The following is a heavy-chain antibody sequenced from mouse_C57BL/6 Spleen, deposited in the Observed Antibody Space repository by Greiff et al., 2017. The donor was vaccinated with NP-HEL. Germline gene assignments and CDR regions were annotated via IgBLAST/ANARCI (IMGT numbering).Heavy chain of an antibody. CDR2: IDTETGGT. Sequence: QVQLQQSGAELVRPGASVTLSCKASGYTFTDYEMNWVKQTPVHGLEWIGAIDTETGGTAYNQKFKGKAILTADKSSSTAYMELRSLTSEDSAVYYCTIKGTFYGPWGQGTSVTVSS. D-gene: IGHD1-1*01. V-gene: IGHV1-15*01. CDR3: TIKGTFYGP. CDR1: GYTFTDYE. J-gene: IGHJ4*01.